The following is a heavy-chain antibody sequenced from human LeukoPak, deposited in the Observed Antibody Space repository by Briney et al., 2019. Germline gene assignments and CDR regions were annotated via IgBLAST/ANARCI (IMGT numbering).Heavy chain of an antibody. D-gene: IGHD5-12*01. Sequence: GGSLRPSCAASGFLLSSYWMSWVRQAPGKGLEWVANINQDGSEKDYVDSVKGRFTISRDNAKNTLYLQMNSLGVEDTAVYYCAREGRVSGYDFDSWGQGTLVTVSS. V-gene: IGHV3-7*01. J-gene: IGHJ4*02. CDR1: GFLLSSYW. CDR2: INQDGSEK. CDR3: AREGRVSGYDFDS.